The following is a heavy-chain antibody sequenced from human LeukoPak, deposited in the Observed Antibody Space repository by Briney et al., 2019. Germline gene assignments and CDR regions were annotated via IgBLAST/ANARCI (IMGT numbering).Heavy chain of an antibody. Sequence: GGTLRLSCAASGFTFSSYGMHWVRQAPGKGLEGVAFIRYDGSNKYYAVSVKGRFTISRDNSKNTLYLQMNSLRAEDTAVYYCAKLRTKGSGSELDYWGQGTLVTVSS. J-gene: IGHJ4*02. D-gene: IGHD1-1*01. V-gene: IGHV3-30*02. CDR2: IRYDGSNK. CDR1: GFTFSSYG. CDR3: AKLRTKGSGSELDY.